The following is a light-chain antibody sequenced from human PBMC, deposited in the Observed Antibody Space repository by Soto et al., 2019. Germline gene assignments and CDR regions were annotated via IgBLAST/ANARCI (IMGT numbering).Light chain of an antibody. CDR3: QHYNNWLGT. V-gene: IGKV3-15*01. CDR2: GAS. J-gene: IGKJ4*01. CDR1: QAFGRD. Sequence: EIVMTQSPATLSVSRGERASLXCRANQAFGRDLAWFQQKPGEAPRLLIYGASTRAQVSPDRFSCSGSGTEFTRTISSLQSEDFAVYYGQHYNNWLGTFGGGTKVDIK.